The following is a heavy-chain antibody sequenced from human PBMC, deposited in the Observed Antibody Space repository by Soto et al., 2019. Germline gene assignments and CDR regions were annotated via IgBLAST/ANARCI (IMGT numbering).Heavy chain of an antibody. D-gene: IGHD3-10*01. V-gene: IGHV1-18*01. CDR3: ARDGLGGSLGSGNSY. Sequence: ASVKVSCKASGYTFASYGFSWVRQAPGQGLEWMGWISAYNGNTNYAQKLRGRVTMSTDTSTSTAYMELRNLRSDDTAVYYCARDGLGGSLGSGNSYWGQGTLVTVSS. CDR2: ISAYNGNT. J-gene: IGHJ4*02. CDR1: GYTFASYG.